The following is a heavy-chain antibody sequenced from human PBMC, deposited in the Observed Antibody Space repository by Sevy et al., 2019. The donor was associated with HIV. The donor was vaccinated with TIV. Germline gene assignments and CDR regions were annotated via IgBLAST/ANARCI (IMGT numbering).Heavy chain of an antibody. CDR2: ISWNSGSI. D-gene: IGHD3-22*01. J-gene: IGHJ4*02. CDR3: AKGHRYYYDSSGYYLFDY. V-gene: IGHV3-9*01. CDR1: GFTFDDYA. Sequence: GGCLRLSCAASGFTFDDYAMHWVRQAPGKGLEWVSGISWNSGSIGYADSVKGRFTFSRYNAKNSLSLQMNSLRAEDTALYYCAKGHRYYYDSSGYYLFDYWGQGTLVTVSS.